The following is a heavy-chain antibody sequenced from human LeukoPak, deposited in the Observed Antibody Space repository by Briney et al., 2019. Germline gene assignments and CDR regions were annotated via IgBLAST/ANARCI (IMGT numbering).Heavy chain of an antibody. CDR2: ISYDGADK. CDR1: GFTFSTYG. Sequence: PGGSLRLSCAASGFTFSTYGMHWVRQAPGKGLEWVTVISYDGADKYYPDSVKGRFTVSRDNSKNTLYLQMNSLRAEDTAVYYCAKAPGVPAADPYFDYWGQGTLVTVSS. J-gene: IGHJ4*02. D-gene: IGHD2-2*01. CDR3: AKAPGVPAADPYFDY. V-gene: IGHV3-30*18.